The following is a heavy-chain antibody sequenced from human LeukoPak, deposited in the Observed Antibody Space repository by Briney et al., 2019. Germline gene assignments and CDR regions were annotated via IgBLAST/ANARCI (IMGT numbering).Heavy chain of an antibody. CDR3: ARDPGGNYFGPGTHFAY. CDR1: GYTFTHYY. CDR2: IDGETGNT. V-gene: IGHV1-46*01. D-gene: IGHD3-10*01. J-gene: IGHJ4*02. Sequence: ASVKVSYKASGYTFTHYYMHWVRQARGQGLEWMGRIDGETGNTRYAQNFQGRVSVTRDTSTSTVYTELSSLRFEDTAVYYCARDPGGNYFGPGTHFAYWGQGTLVTVSS.